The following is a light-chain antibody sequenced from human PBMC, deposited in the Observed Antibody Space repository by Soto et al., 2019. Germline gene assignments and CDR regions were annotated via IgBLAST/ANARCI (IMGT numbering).Light chain of an antibody. V-gene: IGLV3-25*03. CDR1: ALPKRY. J-gene: IGLJ3*02. Sequence: SYELTQPPSVSVSPGQTARITCSGDALPKRYAYWYQQKPGQAPVLVIYKDSERPSGIPERFSGSSSGTTVTLTISGVQAEDEADYYCQSADSSGTDRVFGGGTKLTVL. CDR2: KDS. CDR3: QSADSSGTDRV.